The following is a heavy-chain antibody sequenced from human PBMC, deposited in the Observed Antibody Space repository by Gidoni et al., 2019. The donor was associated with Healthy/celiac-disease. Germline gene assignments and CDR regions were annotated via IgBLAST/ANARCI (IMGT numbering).Heavy chain of an antibody. CDR2: ISGSGGST. CDR1: GFTVSSYA. CDR3: AKKADIVVVPAATVGGWFDP. Sequence: EVQLLESGGGLVQPGGSLRLSCAASGFTVSSYAMSWVRQAPGKGLEWVSAISGSGGSTYYADSVKGRFTISRDNSKNTLYLQMNSLRAEDTAVYYCAKKADIVVVPAATVGGWFDPWGQGTLVTVSS. D-gene: IGHD2-2*01. J-gene: IGHJ5*02. V-gene: IGHV3-23*01.